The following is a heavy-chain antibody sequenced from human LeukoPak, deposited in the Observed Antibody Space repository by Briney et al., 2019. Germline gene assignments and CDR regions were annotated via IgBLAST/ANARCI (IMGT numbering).Heavy chain of an antibody. Sequence: GASVKVSCKASGYTFTSYDINWVRQATGQGLEWMGWMNPNSGNTNYAQKLQGKVTMTTDTSTSKAYMALRSLRSDDTAVYYCARDVSFPSSGYLNNWFDPGAREPWSPSPQ. D-gene: IGHD3-22*01. CDR1: GYTFTSYD. CDR2: MNPNSGNT. CDR3: ARDVSFPSSGYLNNWFDP. V-gene: IGHV1-18*01. J-gene: IGHJ5*02.